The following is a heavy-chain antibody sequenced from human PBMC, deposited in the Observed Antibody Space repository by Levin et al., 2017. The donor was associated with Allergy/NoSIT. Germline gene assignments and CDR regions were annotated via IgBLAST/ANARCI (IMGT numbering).Heavy chain of an antibody. CDR1: GFTFSSSG. V-gene: IGHV3-30*03. J-gene: IGHJ6*03. Sequence: LSLTCAASGFTFSSSGMHWVRQAPGKGLEWVAVISYDGSNKYYADSVKGRFTISRDNSKNTLYLQMNSLRAEDTAVYYCATDQVYYYYYMDVWGKGTTVTVSS. CDR3: ATDQVYYYYYMDV. CDR2: ISYDGSNK. D-gene: IGHD2-2*01.